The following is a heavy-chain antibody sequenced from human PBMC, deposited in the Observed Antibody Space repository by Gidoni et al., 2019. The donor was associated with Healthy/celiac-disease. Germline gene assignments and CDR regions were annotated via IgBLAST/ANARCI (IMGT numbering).Heavy chain of an antibody. CDR1: GGSFSGYY. V-gene: IGHV4-34*01. CDR3: ARGRSIAARNYYFDY. Sequence: QVQLQQWGAGLLKPSETLSLTCAVYGGSFSGYYWSWIRQPPGKGLEWIGEINHSGSTNYNPSLKSRVTISVDTSKNQFSLKLSSVTAADPAVYYCARGRSIAARNYYFDYWGQGTLVTVSS. D-gene: IGHD6-6*01. J-gene: IGHJ4*02. CDR2: INHSGST.